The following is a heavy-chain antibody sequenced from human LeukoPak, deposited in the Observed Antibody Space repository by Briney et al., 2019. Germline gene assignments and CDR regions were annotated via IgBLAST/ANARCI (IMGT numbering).Heavy chain of an antibody. J-gene: IGHJ4*02. CDR2: ISGSGGST. Sequence: GGSLRLSCAASRFTFSSYAMSWVRQAPGKGLEWVSAISGSGGSTYYADSVKGRFTISRDNSKNTLYLQMNSLRAEDTAVYYCAKDPGSGWNGGIFDYWGQGTLVTVSS. D-gene: IGHD6-19*01. CDR3: AKDPGSGWNGGIFDY. V-gene: IGHV3-23*01. CDR1: RFTFSSYA.